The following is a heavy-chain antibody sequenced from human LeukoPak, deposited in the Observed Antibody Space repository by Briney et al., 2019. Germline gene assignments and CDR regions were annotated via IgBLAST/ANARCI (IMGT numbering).Heavy chain of an antibody. D-gene: IGHD3-22*01. Sequence: SETLSLTCTVSGGSISSYYWSWIRQPPGQGLEWIGYIYYSGSTNYNPSLKSRVTISVDTSKNQFSLKLSSVTAADTAVYYCARVDSSGYYGFDYWGQGTLVSVSS. CDR1: GGSISSYY. J-gene: IGHJ4*02. V-gene: IGHV4-59*01. CDR2: IYYSGST. CDR3: ARVDSSGYYGFDY.